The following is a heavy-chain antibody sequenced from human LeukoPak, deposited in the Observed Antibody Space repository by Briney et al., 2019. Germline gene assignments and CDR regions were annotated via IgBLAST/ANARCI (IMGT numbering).Heavy chain of an antibody. CDR2: INPSGGST. CDR1: GGTFSSYA. V-gene: IGHV1-46*01. CDR3: ARGSSTVVIDY. J-gene: IGHJ4*02. D-gene: IGHD4-23*01. Sequence: ASVKVSCKASGGTFSSYAISWVRQAPGQGLEWMGIINPSGGSTSYAQKFQGRVTMTRDTSTSTVYMELSSLRSEDTAVYYCARGSSTVVIDYWGQGTLVTVSS.